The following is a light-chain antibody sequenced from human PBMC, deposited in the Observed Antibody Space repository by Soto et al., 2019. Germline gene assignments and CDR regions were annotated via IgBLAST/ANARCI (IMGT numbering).Light chain of an antibody. V-gene: IGKV1-39*01. J-gene: IGKJ1*01. CDR1: QSISSY. CDR3: QQSGNTPWT. CDR2: SAS. Sequence: DIQMTQSPSSLSASVGDRVTITCRASQSISSYLNWYQQKPGKAPNLLIYSASSLQSGVPSRFSGSGSGADFNLAVSSLQPEDFATYGCQQSGNTPWTFGQGTRVEIK.